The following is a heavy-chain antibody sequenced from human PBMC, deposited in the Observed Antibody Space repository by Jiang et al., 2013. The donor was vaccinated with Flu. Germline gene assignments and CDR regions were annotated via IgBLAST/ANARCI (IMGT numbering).Heavy chain of an antibody. D-gene: IGHD2-15*01. Sequence: GAEVKKPGASVKVSCKASGYTFTSYYMHWVRQAPGQGLEWMGIINPSGGSTGYAQKFQGRVTMTRDTSTSTVYMELSSLRSEDTAVYYCARDLGYCSGGSCSPSYYFDYWGQGTLVTVSS. CDR1: GYTFTSYY. J-gene: IGHJ4*02. CDR3: ARDLGYCSGGSCSPSYYFDY. V-gene: IGHV1-46*01. CDR2: INPSGGST.